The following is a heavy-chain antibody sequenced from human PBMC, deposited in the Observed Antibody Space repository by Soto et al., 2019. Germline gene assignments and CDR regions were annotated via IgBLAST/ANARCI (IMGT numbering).Heavy chain of an antibody. D-gene: IGHD1-7*01. V-gene: IGHV3-9*01. CDR3: AKDPRLTGTTFYYFDY. J-gene: IGHJ4*02. Sequence: GGSLRLSCAASGFTFDDYAMHWVRQAPGKGLEWVSGISWNSGSIGYADSVKGRFTISRDNAKNSLYLQMNSLRAEDTAVYYCAKDPRLTGTTFYYFDYWGQGTLVTVSS. CDR1: GFTFDDYA. CDR2: ISWNSGSI.